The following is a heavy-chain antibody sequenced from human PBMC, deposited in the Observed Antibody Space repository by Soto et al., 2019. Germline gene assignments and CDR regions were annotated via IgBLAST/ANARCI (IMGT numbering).Heavy chain of an antibody. J-gene: IGHJ5*02. CDR1: GFNFRQYA. CDR2: ITATAT. V-gene: IGHV3-23*01. Sequence: EVQLLESGGGFVQPGGSLRLSCAASGFNFRQYAMVWVRQAPGKGLEWVSAITATATHYADSVKGRFTISKDSSKTILYLAINNLRVEDTAVYYCAKGMVPDQWGQGTLITVSS. D-gene: IGHD2-8*01. CDR3: AKGMVPDQ.